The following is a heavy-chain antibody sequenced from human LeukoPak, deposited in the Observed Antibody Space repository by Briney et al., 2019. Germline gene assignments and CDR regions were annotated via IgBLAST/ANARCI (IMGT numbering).Heavy chain of an antibody. J-gene: IGHJ4*02. V-gene: IGHV3-9*01. Sequence: GGSLRLSCAASGFTFDDYAMHWVRQAPGKGLERVSGISWNSGSIGYSDSVKGRFTISRDNAKNSLYLQMNSLRAEDTALYYCAKDIRAGKRSSIYFDYWGLGTLVTVSS. CDR2: ISWNSGSI. CDR3: AKDIRAGKRSSIYFDY. D-gene: IGHD3-10*01. CDR1: GFTFDDYA.